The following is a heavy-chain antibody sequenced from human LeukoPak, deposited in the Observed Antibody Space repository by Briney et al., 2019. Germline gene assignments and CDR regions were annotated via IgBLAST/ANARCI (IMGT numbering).Heavy chain of an antibody. CDR1: GGSIISYY. Sequence: PSETLSLTCTVSGGSIISYYWSWIRQPPGKGLEWIGYIYYSGTTNYNPSLKSRVSISVDTSKNQFSLQLNSVTPEDTAVYYCARTSYSGNPPFNWFDPWGQGTLVTVSS. V-gene: IGHV4-59*12. D-gene: IGHD5-12*01. CDR3: ARTSYSGNPPFNWFDP. J-gene: IGHJ5*02. CDR2: IYYSGTT.